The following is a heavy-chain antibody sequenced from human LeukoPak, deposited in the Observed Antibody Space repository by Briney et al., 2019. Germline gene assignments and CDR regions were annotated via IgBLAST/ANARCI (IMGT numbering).Heavy chain of an antibody. Sequence: PGGSLRLSCAASGFTFSSYGMHWVRQAPGKGLEWVAVISYDGSNKYYADSVKGRFTISRDNSKNTLYLQMNSLRAEDTAVYYCARDPYGSGSYYYYYYYGMDVWGKGTTVTVSS. CDR1: GFTFSSYG. CDR3: ARDPYGSGSYYYYYYYGMDV. CDR2: ISYDGSNK. V-gene: IGHV3-30*03. J-gene: IGHJ6*04. D-gene: IGHD3-10*01.